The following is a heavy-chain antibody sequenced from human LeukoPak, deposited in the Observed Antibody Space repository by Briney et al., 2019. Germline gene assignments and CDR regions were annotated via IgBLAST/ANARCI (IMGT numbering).Heavy chain of an antibody. CDR2: INHSGST. CDR3: ARGIPNAFDI. Sequence: SETLSLTCAVFGGSFNGYYWSWIRQPPGKGLEWIREINHSGSTNYNPSLKSRVTISVDTSKNQFSLKLSSVTAADTTIYYCARGIPNAFDIWGQGTLVTVSS. J-gene: IGHJ3*02. CDR1: GGSFNGYY. V-gene: IGHV4-34*01.